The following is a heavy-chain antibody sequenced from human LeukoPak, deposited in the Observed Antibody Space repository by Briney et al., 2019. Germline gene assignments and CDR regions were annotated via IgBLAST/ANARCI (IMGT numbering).Heavy chain of an antibody. D-gene: IGHD3-10*01. J-gene: IGHJ4*02. Sequence: WASVKVSCKASGYTFTSHGISWVRQVPGQGLEWMGWISAYNGNTNYAQKLQGRVTMTADTSTSTAYMELRSLRSDDTAVYYCARGRAPMVRGVIRPLDYWGQGTLVTVSS. CDR3: ARGRAPMVRGVIRPLDY. V-gene: IGHV1-18*01. CDR2: ISAYNGNT. CDR1: GYTFTSHG.